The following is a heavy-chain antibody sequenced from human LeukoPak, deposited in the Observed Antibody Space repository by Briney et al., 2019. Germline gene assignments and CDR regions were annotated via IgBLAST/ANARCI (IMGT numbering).Heavy chain of an antibody. D-gene: IGHD6-19*01. J-gene: IGHJ5*01. CDR2: IYSSGST. Sequence: SETLSLTCTVSGGSINSFYWIWIRQPAGKGLEWIRRIYSSGSTNFNPSLKSRVTMSVDTSKNQFSLKLSSVTAADTAVYYCARALSGWFDYWGQGTLVTVSS. CDR3: ARALSGWFDY. V-gene: IGHV4-4*07. CDR1: GGSINSFY.